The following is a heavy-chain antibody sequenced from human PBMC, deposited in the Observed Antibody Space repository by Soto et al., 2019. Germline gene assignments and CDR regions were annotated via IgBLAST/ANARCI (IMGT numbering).Heavy chain of an antibody. D-gene: IGHD2-2*01. CDR3: ARENLVVPAARYYYYYGMDV. Sequence: SVKVSCKASGGTFSSYAISWVRQAPGQGLEWMGGTIPIFGTANYAQKFQGRVTITADESTSTAYMELSSLRSEDTAVYYCARENLVVPAARYYYYYGMDVWGQGTTVTVSS. CDR1: GGTFSSYA. CDR2: TIPIFGTA. J-gene: IGHJ6*02. V-gene: IGHV1-69*13.